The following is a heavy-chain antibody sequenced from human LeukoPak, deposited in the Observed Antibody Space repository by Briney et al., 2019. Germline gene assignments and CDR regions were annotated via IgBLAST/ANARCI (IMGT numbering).Heavy chain of an antibody. CDR1: GFTFSSYA. J-gene: IGHJ4*02. V-gene: IGHV3-23*01. D-gene: IGHD3-10*01. Sequence: GGSLRLSCAASGFTFSSYAMSWVRQAPGKGLEWVSSISGSGDSTYYADSVKGRFTISRDNSKNTLYLQMNSLRAGDTAVYYCAKASRLLHGSGSYPGYFDYWGQGALVTVSS. CDR2: ISGSGDST. CDR3: AKASRLLHGSGSYPGYFDY.